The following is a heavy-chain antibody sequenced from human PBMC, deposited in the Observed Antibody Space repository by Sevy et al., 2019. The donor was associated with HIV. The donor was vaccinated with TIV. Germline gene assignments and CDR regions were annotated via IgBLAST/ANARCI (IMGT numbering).Heavy chain of an antibody. CDR1: GFTFTTYA. V-gene: IGHV3-23*01. CDR3: AKGDRTFYGLDV. J-gene: IGHJ6*02. CDR2: ISGSGGST. Sequence: GGSLRLSCAASGFTFTTYAMTWVRQAPGKGLQWVSAISGSGGSTYYADSVEGRFTISRDNSKSTLYLQMNSLRAEDTAVYYCAKGDRTFYGLDVWGQGTTVTVSS. D-gene: IGHD2-15*01.